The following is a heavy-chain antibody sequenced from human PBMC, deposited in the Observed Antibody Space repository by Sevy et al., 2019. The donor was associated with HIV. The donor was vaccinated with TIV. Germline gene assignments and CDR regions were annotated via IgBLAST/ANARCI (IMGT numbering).Heavy chain of an antibody. CDR2: ISGSGSTI. Sequence: GGSLRLSCAASGFTFSSYSMNWVRQAPGKGLEWVSYISGSGSTIYYADSVKGRFTISRDSAKNSLYLQMNSLRAEDTAVYYCARLSGYSSSWSYFDYWGQGTLLTVSS. V-gene: IGHV3-48*01. J-gene: IGHJ4*02. CDR3: ARLSGYSSSWSYFDY. D-gene: IGHD6-13*01. CDR1: GFTFSSYS.